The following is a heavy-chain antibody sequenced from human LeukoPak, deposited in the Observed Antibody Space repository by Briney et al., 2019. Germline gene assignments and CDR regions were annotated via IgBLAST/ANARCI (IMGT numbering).Heavy chain of an antibody. CDR1: GYTFTGYY. CDR3: ARGHSYGWDFDY. D-gene: IGHD5-18*01. CDR2: INPNTGGT. Sequence: ASVKVSCKASGYTFTGYYVHWVRQAPGQGLDWMGWINPNTGGTNYAQKFQGRVTMTRDTSISTAYMELSRLRSDDTAVYYCARGHSYGWDFDYWGQGTLVTVSS. J-gene: IGHJ4*02. V-gene: IGHV1-2*02.